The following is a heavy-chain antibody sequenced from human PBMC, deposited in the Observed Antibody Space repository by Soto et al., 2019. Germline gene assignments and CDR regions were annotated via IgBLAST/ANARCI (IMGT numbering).Heavy chain of an antibody. CDR1: GITFSDYY. J-gene: IGHJ4*02. D-gene: IGHD5-12*01. Sequence: QVQLVESGGGLVKPGGSLRLSCVASGITFSDYYMSWIRQAPGKGLEWVSYISSSSSYTNYADSVKGRLTISRDNAKNSLYLQMNSLRAEDTAVYYCARDHHRYSGYDYVDYWGQGTLVTVSS. CDR2: ISSSSSYT. V-gene: IGHV3-11*05. CDR3: ARDHHRYSGYDYVDY.